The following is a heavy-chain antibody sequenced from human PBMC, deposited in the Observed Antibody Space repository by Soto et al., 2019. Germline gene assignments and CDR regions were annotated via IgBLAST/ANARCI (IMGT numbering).Heavy chain of an antibody. J-gene: IGHJ6*02. V-gene: IGHV1-3*01. Sequence: QAQLVQSGAEVMKPGDSVTISCGASGLNLESYSVHWVRQAPGQRLEWMGQINGDTGRTKYSPTFQGRVNMTRDKSAKTANLELRSLRSEDSGVYYCARGIGTSKYFSYSLDVWGQGTTVSV. CDR1: GLNLESYS. CDR2: INGDTGRT. CDR3: ARGIGTSKYFSYSLDV. D-gene: IGHD1-1*01.